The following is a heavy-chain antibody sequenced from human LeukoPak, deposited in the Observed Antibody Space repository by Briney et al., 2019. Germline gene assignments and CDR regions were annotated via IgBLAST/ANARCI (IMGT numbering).Heavy chain of an antibody. CDR2: ISAYNGNT. Sequence: GASVKVSCKASGYTFTSYGISWVRQAPGQGLEWMGWISAYNGNTNYAQKFQGRVTITADESTSTAYMELSSLRSEDTAVYYCARVNFGVVQNYYYYGMDVWGQGTTVTVSS. V-gene: IGHV1-18*01. D-gene: IGHD3-3*01. CDR3: ARVNFGVVQNYYYYGMDV. J-gene: IGHJ6*02. CDR1: GYTFTSYG.